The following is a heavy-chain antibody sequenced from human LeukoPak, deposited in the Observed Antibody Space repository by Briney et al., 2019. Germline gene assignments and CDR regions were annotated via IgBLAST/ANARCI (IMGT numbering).Heavy chain of an antibody. V-gene: IGHV3-30-3*01. CDR3: AKGGRRGYSYGPRFDY. J-gene: IGHJ4*02. Sequence: PGGSLRLPCAASGFTFSSYAMHWVRQAPGKGLEWVAVISYDGSNKYYADSVKGRFTISRDNSKNTLYLQMNSLRAEDTAVYYCAKGGRRGYSYGPRFDYWGQGTLVTVSS. CDR2: ISYDGSNK. CDR1: GFTFSSYA. D-gene: IGHD5-18*01.